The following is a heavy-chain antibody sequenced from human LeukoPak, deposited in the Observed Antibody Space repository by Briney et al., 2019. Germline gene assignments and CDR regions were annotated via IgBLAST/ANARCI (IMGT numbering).Heavy chain of an antibody. D-gene: IGHD5-18*01. CDR1: GFTLSSYD. CDR3: TAMDSY. J-gene: IGHJ4*02. CDR2: ISYDGSNK. V-gene: IGHV3-30*03. Sequence: GGSLRLSCAASGFTLSSYDMHWVRQAPGKGLEWVAVISYDGSNKYYADSVKGRFTISRDNSKNTLYLQMNSLRAEDTAVYCCTAMDSYWGQGTLVTVSS.